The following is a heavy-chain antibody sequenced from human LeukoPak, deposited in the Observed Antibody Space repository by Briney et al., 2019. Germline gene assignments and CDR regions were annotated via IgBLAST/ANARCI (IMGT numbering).Heavy chain of an antibody. CDR1: GFTFSSYA. CDR2: ISYDGSNK. CDR3: AREGGRDSRGDDAFDI. J-gene: IGHJ3*02. V-gene: IGHV3-30-3*01. Sequence: GGSLRLSCAASGFTFSSYAMHWVRQAPGKGLEWVAVISYDGSNKYYADSVKGWFTISRDNSKNTLYLQMNSLRAEDTAVYYCAREGGRDSRGDDAFDIWGQGTMVTVSS. D-gene: IGHD3-22*01.